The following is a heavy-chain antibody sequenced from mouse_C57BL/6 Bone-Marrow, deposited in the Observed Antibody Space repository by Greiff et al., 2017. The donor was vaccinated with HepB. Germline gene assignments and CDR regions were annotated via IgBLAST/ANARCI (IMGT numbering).Heavy chain of an antibody. V-gene: IGHV1-69*01. Sequence: QVQLQQPGAELVMPGASVKLSCKASGYTFTSYWMHWVKQRPGQGLEWIGEIDPSDSYTNYNQKFKGKSTLTVDKSSSTAYMQLSSLTSEDSAVYYCAREFPYYYGGSYDYAMDYWGQGTSVTVSS. J-gene: IGHJ4*01. CDR3: AREFPYYYGGSYDYAMDY. CDR2: IDPSDSYT. D-gene: IGHD1-1*01. CDR1: GYTFTSYW.